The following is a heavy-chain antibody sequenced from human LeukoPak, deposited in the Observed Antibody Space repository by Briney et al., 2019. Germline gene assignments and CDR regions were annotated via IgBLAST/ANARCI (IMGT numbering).Heavy chain of an antibody. Sequence: SETLSLTCTVSGGSISSGGYYWSWIRQHPGKGLEWIGYIYYSGSTYYNPSLKSRVTISVDTSKNQFSLKLSSVTAADTAVYYCAIGTALVVFDYWGQGTLVTVSS. CDR3: AIGTALVVFDY. D-gene: IGHD5-18*01. CDR1: GGSISSGGYY. J-gene: IGHJ4*02. V-gene: IGHV4-31*03. CDR2: IYYSGST.